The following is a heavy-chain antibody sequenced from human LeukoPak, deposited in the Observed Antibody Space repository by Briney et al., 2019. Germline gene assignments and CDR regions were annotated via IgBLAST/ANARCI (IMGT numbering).Heavy chain of an antibody. CDR1: GFTFSSYA. D-gene: IGHD3-10*01. CDR3: ARGDLHYHDSTRRGFDI. Sequence: LAGGSLRLSCAASGFTFSSYAMHWVRRAPGKGLEWVAVISYDGSNKYYADSVKGRFTISRDNSKNTLYLQMNSLRAEDTAVYYCARGDLHYHDSTRRGFDIWGQGTKVTVSS. J-gene: IGHJ3*02. CDR2: ISYDGSNK. V-gene: IGHV3-30*04.